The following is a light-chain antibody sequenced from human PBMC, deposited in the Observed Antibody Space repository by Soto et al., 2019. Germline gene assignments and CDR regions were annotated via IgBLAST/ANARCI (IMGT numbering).Light chain of an antibody. CDR3: MQALQTRT. V-gene: IGKV2-28*01. Sequence: VVTQTQLSLPVTPGEPASISCRSSQILLHSNGYNYLDWYLQKPGQSPQLLIYLGSNRASGVPDRFSGSGSGTDFTLKISRVEAEDVGVYYCMQALQTRTFGQGTKVDIK. CDR2: LGS. J-gene: IGKJ1*01. CDR1: QILLHSNGYNY.